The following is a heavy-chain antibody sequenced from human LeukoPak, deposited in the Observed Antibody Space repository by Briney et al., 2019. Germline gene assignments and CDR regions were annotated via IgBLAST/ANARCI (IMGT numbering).Heavy chain of an antibody. CDR1: GFTFSSSA. V-gene: IGHV3-23*01. J-gene: IGHJ4*02. Sequence: GGSLRLSCAASGFTFSSSAMSWVRQAPGKGLEWVSAISNNGGYTYYADSVQGRFTISRDNSKSTPCLQMNSLRAEDTAVYYCAKQLGYCSDGSCYFPYWGQGTLVTVSS. D-gene: IGHD2-15*01. CDR3: AKQLGYCSDGSCYFPY. CDR2: ISNNGGYT.